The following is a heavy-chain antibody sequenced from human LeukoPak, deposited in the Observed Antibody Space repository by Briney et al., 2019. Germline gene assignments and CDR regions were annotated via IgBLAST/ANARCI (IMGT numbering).Heavy chain of an antibody. V-gene: IGHV3-7*04. Sequence: PGGSLRLSCATSGFTFTTYWMSWVRQAPGKGLEWVAQIQQDGDEKYSVDSVKGRFTISRDNAKNSLYLQMNSLRAEDTAVYYCAWVARGYPDSWGQGTLVTVSS. CDR3: AWVARGYPDS. D-gene: IGHD3-3*01. CDR1: GFTFTTYW. J-gene: IGHJ4*02. CDR2: IQQDGDEK.